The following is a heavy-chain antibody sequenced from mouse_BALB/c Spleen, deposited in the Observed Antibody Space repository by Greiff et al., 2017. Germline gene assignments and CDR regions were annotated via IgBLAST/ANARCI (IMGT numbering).Heavy chain of an antibody. J-gene: IGHJ2*01. V-gene: IGHV5-12-1*01. Sequence: EVKVVESGGGLVKPGGSLKLSCSASGFAFSSYDMSWVRQTPEKRLEWVAYISSGGGSTYYPDTVKGRFTISRDNAKNTLYLQMSSLKSEDTAMYYCARLSITTAHYFDYWGQGTTLTVSS. D-gene: IGHD1-1*01. CDR2: ISSGGGST. CDR3: ARLSITTAHYFDY. CDR1: GFAFSSYD.